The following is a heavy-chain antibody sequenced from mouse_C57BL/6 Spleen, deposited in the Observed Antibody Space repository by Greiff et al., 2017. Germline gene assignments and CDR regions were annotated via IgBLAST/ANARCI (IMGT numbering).Heavy chain of an antibody. CDR2: ISDGGSYT. Sequence: DVQLQESGGGLVKPGGSLKLSCAASGFTFSSYAMSWVRQTPEKRLEWVATISDGGSYTYYPDNVKGRFTISRDNAKNNLYLQMSHLKSEDTAMYYCARGGVTTRYFDVWGTGTTVTVSS. D-gene: IGHD2-2*01. CDR1: GFTFSSYA. J-gene: IGHJ1*03. CDR3: ARGGVTTRYFDV. V-gene: IGHV5-4*01.